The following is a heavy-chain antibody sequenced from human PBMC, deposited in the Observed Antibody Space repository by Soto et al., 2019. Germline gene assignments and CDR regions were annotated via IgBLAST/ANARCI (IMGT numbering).Heavy chain of an antibody. CDR3: ARDKRDLRFLEWSYYFDY. CDR2: ISYDGSNK. V-gene: IGHV3-30-3*01. Sequence: QVQLVESGGGVVQPGRSLRLSCADSGFTFSSYAMHWVRQAPGKGLAWVAVISYDGSNKYYADSVKGRFTISRDNSKNTLYLQMNSLRAEDTAVYYCARDKRDLRFLEWSYYFDYWGQGTLVTVSS. CDR1: GFTFSSYA. D-gene: IGHD3-3*01. J-gene: IGHJ4*02.